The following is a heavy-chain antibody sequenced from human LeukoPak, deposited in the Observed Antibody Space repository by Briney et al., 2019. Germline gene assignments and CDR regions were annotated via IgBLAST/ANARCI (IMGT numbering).Heavy chain of an antibody. CDR3: ARRDYYDSSGGFDY. D-gene: IGHD3-22*01. J-gene: IGHJ4*02. V-gene: IGHV4-38-2*02. Sequence: SETLSLTCTVSGYSISSNFYWGWIRQTPGRGLQWIGSIFYSGSTNYNPSLKSRVTISVDTSKNQFSLKLSSVTAADTAVYYCARRDYYDSSGGFDYWGQGTLVTVSS. CDR2: IFYSGST. CDR1: GYSISSNFY.